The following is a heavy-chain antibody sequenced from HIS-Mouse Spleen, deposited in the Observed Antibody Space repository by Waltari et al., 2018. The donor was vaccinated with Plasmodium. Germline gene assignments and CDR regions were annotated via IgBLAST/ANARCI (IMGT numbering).Heavy chain of an antibody. V-gene: IGHV4-34*01. D-gene: IGHD3-9*01. CDR1: GGSFSGYY. J-gene: IGHJ3*02. CDR3: ARAPIRDAFDI. CDR2: INHSGST. Sequence: YGGSFSGYYWSWIRQPPGKGLEWIGEINHSGSTNYNPSLKSRVTISVDTSKNQFSLKLSSVTAADTAVYYCARAPIRDAFDIWGQGTMVTVSS.